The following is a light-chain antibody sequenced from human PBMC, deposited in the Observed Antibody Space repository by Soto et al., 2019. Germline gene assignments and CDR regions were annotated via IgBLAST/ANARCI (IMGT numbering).Light chain of an antibody. CDR1: QSISSW. V-gene: IGKV1-5*03. Sequence: DIQMTQSPSTLSASLGDRVTITCRASQSISSWLAWYQQKPGKAPKLLIYKASSLESGVPSRFSGSGSGTEFTLTFDSLEPHYFANYYYQQHQTFGQGTKLEIK. CDR2: KAS. J-gene: IGKJ2*01. CDR3: QQHQT.